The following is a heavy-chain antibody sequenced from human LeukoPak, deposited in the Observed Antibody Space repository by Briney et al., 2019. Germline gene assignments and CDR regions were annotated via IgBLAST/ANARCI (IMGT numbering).Heavy chain of an antibody. D-gene: IGHD6-19*01. V-gene: IGHV1-18*04. CDR2: ISAYSGNT. CDR1: GYTFSSYG. J-gene: IGHJ4*02. Sequence: ASVKVSCKASGYTFSSYGISWVRQAPGPGLEWMGWISAYSGNTNYAQKLQGRLTMTTDTSPSTAYMELRSPRSHDTAVYYCARSSGGYSSGWYPYYFDYWGQGTLVTASS. CDR3: ARSSGGYSSGWYPYYFDY.